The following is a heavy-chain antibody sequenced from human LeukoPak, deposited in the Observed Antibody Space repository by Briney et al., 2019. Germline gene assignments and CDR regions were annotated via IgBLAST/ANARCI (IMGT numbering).Heavy chain of an antibody. V-gene: IGHV4-38-2*02. J-gene: IGHJ4*02. CDR1: GYSISSGYY. D-gene: IGHD6-13*01. CDR3: ARDFGAAAAPGDFDY. Sequence: PXETLSLTCAVSGYSISSGYYWGWIRQPPGKGLEWIGSIYHSGSTYYNPSLKSRVTISVDTSKNQFSLKLSSVAAADTAVYYCARDFGAAAAPGDFDYWGQGTLVTVSS. CDR2: IYHSGST.